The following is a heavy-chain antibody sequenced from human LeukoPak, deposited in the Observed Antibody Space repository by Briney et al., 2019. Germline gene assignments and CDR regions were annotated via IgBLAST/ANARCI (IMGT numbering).Heavy chain of an antibody. CDR3: AGYYYGSGRPFYYYYYMDV. D-gene: IGHD3-10*01. Sequence: GGSLRLSCAASGFTFSDYVMTWVRQAPGKGLEWVSTISGSGGSTYYADSVKGRFTISRDNAKNSLYLQMNSLRAEDAAVYYCAGYYYGSGRPFYYYYYMDVWGKGTTVTVSS. CDR2: ISGSGGST. CDR1: GFTFSDYV. J-gene: IGHJ6*03. V-gene: IGHV3-23*01.